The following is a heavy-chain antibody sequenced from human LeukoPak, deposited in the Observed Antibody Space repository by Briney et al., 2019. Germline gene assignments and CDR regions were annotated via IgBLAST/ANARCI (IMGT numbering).Heavy chain of an antibody. CDR1: GFTFRSYA. CDR3: AKRSLMGLGKDY. D-gene: IGHD7-27*01. CDR2: IGGSDGST. J-gene: IGHJ4*02. Sequence: PGGSLRLSCAASGFTFRSYAMSWVRQAPGKGLEWVSAIGGSDGSTYYTDSVKGRFTISRDNSKNTLYLQMNSLRAEDTAVYCCAKRSLMGLGKDYWGQGTLVTVSS. V-gene: IGHV3-23*01.